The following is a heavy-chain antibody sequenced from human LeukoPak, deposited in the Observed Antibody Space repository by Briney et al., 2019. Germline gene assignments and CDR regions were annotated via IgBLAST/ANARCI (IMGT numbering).Heavy chain of an antibody. V-gene: IGHV4-59*11. J-gene: IGHJ5*02. CDR1: GGSISSHY. CDR3: ARQSLVDYSDSRGPFRWFDI. D-gene: IGHD3-16*01. CDR2: IDHTGST. Sequence: SETLSLSCNVSGGSISSHYWSWIRQPPGKGLEWIGYIDHTGSTDCSPSLKSRVTMSVDTSENQVSLKLSYVTAADTAVYFCARQSLVDYSDSRGPFRWFDIWGRGTLVTVS.